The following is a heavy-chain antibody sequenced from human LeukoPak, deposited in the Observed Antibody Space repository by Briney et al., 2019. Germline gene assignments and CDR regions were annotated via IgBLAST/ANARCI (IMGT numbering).Heavy chain of an antibody. V-gene: IGHV3-7*01. CDR2: IKPGGSEK. Sequence: GALRLSCAASAFTFSRYYMGWVRQAPGKGLEGVASIKPGGSEKYYVDSVKGRFTISRDNPEKSLYLQMHSLRVEDTAVYYCAKDGDGIEAPFDYWGQGTLVTVSS. J-gene: IGHJ4*02. CDR1: AFTFSRYY. D-gene: IGHD5-24*01. CDR3: AKDGDGIEAPFDY.